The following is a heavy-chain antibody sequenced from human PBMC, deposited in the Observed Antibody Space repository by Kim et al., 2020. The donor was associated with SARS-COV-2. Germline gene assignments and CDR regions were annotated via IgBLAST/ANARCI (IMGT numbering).Heavy chain of an antibody. Sequence: VKGRFTISRDNSKNTLYLQMNSLRAEDTAVYYCAKQYYDSSGKKGYFDYWGQGTLVTVSS. V-gene: IGHV3-23*01. J-gene: IGHJ4*02. D-gene: IGHD3-22*01. CDR3: AKQYYDSSGKKGYFDY.